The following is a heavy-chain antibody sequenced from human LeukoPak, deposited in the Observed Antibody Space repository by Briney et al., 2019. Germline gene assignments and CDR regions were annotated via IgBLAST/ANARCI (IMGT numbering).Heavy chain of an antibody. CDR3: ARVRSTCSGGSCYSGVDWFDP. V-gene: IGHV3-11*06. D-gene: IGHD2-15*01. CDR1: GFTFSDYY. Sequence: GGSLRLSCAASGFTFSDYYMSWIRQAPGKGLEWVSYISSSSSYTNYADSVKGRFTISRDNAKNSLYPQMNSLRAEDTAVYYCARVRSTCSGGSCYSGVDWFDPWGQGTLVTVSS. CDR2: ISSSSSYT. J-gene: IGHJ5*02.